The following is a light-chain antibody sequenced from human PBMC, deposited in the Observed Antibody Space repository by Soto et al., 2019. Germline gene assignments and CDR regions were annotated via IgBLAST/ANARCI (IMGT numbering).Light chain of an antibody. CDR3: YSYEGGRV. J-gene: IGLJ3*02. CDR2: EVN. CDR1: ISNVGSYNL. Sequence: QSVLTQPASVSVSPGQSITISCTGTISNVGSYNLVSWYQQHPGKAPKLIIYEVNKRPSGVSNRFSGSKSGNTASLTISGLQTEDEADYYCYSYEGGRVFGGGTKLTVL. V-gene: IGLV2-23*02.